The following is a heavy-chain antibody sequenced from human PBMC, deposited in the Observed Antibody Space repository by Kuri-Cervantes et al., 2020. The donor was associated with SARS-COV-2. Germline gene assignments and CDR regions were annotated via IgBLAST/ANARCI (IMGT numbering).Heavy chain of an antibody. V-gene: IGHV3-30*18. CDR3: AKALGNYYYYGMDV. J-gene: IGHJ6*02. D-gene: IGHD7-27*01. Sequence: GESLKISCAASGFTFSSYGMHWVRQAPGKGLEWVAVISYDGSNKYYAASVKGRFTISRDNSKNTLYLQMDSLRAENTAVYYCAKALGNYYYYGMDVWGQGTTVTVSS. CDR2: ISYDGSNK. CDR1: GFTFSSYG.